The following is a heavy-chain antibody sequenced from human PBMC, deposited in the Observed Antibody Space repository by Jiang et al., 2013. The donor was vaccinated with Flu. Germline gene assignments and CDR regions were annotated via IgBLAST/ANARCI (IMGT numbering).Heavy chain of an antibody. V-gene: IGHV3-33*05. J-gene: IGHJ6*02. CDR1: GFTFSSYG. CDR2: ISYDGSNK. CDR3: ARGVTGDSSVGRSMDV. D-gene: IGHD6-19*01. Sequence: QPGRSLRLSCAASGFTFSSYGMHWVRQAPGKGLEWVAVISYDGSNKYYADSVKGRFTISRDSFKNTLYLQMNSLRAEDTAVYYCARGVTGDSSVGRSMDVWGQGTTVTVSS.